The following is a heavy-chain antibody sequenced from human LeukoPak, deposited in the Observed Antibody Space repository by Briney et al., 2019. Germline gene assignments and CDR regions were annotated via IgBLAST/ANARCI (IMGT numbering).Heavy chain of an antibody. CDR1: GYRFTHW. J-gene: IGHJ4*02. D-gene: IGHD3-10*01. CDR2: IHPGDSDT. V-gene: IGHV5-51*01. CDR3: ARQDGSGIYYSDC. Sequence: GESLQISCKGSGYRFTHWIGWVRQMPGKGLEWMGVIHPGDSDTRYSPSFQGQVTISVDKSISTAYLQWSSLKASDSAIYYCARQDGSGIYYSDCWGQGTLVTVSS.